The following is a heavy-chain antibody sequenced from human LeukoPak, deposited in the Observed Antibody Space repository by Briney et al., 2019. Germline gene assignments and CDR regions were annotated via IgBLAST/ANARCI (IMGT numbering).Heavy chain of an antibody. J-gene: IGHJ4*02. D-gene: IGHD6-19*01. Sequence: ASVKVSCKASGYTFTGYYLHWVRQAPGQGLEWMGWINPNSGGTNYAQNFQGRVTMTRDTSISTAYMELSRLRSDDTAVYYCARDIVGGTVASTFDWGQGTLVTVSS. CDR3: ARDIVGGTVASTFD. V-gene: IGHV1-2*02. CDR1: GYTFTGYY. CDR2: INPNSGGT.